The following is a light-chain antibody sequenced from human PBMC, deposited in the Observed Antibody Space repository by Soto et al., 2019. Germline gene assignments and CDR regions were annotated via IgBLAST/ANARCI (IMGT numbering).Light chain of an antibody. CDR2: DDS. CDR1: KIGTKS. V-gene: IGLV3-21*02. J-gene: IGLJ2*01. Sequence: SYELTQPPSVSVAPGQTARITCGGNKIGTKSVHWYQQKPGQAPVLVVFDDSDRPSGIPERFSGSKSGNTASLTVSGLQAEDEADYYCSSYAGSNNLVFGGGTKITVL. CDR3: SSYAGSNNLV.